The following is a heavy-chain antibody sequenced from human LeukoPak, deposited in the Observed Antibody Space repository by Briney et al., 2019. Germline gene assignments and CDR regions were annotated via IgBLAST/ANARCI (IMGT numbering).Heavy chain of an antibody. Sequence: ASVKVSCKASGYTFTSYYMHWVRQAPGQGLEWMGIINPSGGSTSYAQKFQGRVTMTRDTSTSTVYMELSSLRSEDTAVYYCASQSGVTIFGVVISGPPDYWGQGTLVTVSS. CDR2: INPSGGST. J-gene: IGHJ4*02. CDR3: ASQSGVTIFGVVISGPPDY. V-gene: IGHV1-46*01. CDR1: GYTFTSYY. D-gene: IGHD3-3*01.